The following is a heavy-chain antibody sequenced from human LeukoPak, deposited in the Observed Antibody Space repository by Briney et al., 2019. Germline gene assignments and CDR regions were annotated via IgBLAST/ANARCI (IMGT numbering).Heavy chain of an antibody. Sequence: PGGSLRLSCTASGFTFSSYSMNWVRQAPGKGPEWVSSISSSSSYIYYADSVKGRFTISRDNAKNSLYLQMNSLRAEDTAVYYCARGIQLWFGYFDYRGQGTLVTVSS. CDR3: ARGIQLWFGYFDY. J-gene: IGHJ4*02. D-gene: IGHD5-18*01. CDR2: ISSSSSYI. CDR1: GFTFSSYS. V-gene: IGHV3-21*01.